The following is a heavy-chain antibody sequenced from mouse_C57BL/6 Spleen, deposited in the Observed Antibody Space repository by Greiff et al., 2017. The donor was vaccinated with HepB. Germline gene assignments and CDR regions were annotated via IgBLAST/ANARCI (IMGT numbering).Heavy chain of an antibody. J-gene: IGHJ4*01. CDR1: GYTFTSYG. V-gene: IGHV1-81*01. Sequence: VQLQQSGAELARPGASVKLSCKASGYTFTSYGISWVKQRTGQGLEWIGEIYPRSGNTYYNEKFKGKATLTADKSSSTAYMELRSLTSEDSAVYICARRRTTTVVAEDAMDYWGQGTSVTVSS. CDR2: IYPRSGNT. CDR3: ARRRTTTVVAEDAMDY. D-gene: IGHD1-1*01.